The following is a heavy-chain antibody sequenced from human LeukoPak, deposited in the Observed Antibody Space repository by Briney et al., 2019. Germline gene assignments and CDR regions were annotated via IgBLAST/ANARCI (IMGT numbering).Heavy chain of an antibody. J-gene: IGHJ5*02. CDR3: ARDLGDGSDTDNWFDP. CDR2: ISSSSSNT. V-gene: IGHV3-48*01. Sequence: PGGSLRLSCAASGFTFSSYSMNWVRQAPGKGLEWVSYISSSSSNTYYAASVKGRFTISRDNAKNSLYLQMNSLRAEDTAVYYWARDLGDGSDTDNWFDPWGEGTLVTVSP. D-gene: IGHD3-16*01. CDR1: GFTFSSYS.